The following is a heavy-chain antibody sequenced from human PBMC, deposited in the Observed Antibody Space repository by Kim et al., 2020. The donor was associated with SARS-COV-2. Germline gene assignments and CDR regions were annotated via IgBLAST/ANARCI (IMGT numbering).Heavy chain of an antibody. CDR3: ARGGRLGDYGERDSDAFDI. CDR2: IIPIFGTA. V-gene: IGHV1-69*13. Sequence: SVKVSCKASGGTFSSYAISWVRQAPGQGLEWMGGIIPIFGTANYAQKFQGRVTITADESTSTAYMELSSLRSEDTAVYYCARGGRLGDYGERDSDAFDIWGQGTMVTVSS. D-gene: IGHD4-17*01. J-gene: IGHJ3*02. CDR1: GGTFSSYA.